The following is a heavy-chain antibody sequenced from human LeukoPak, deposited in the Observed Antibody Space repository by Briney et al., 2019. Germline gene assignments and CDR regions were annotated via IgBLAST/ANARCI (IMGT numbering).Heavy chain of an antibody. CDR2: ISGSGGTT. CDR3: AKVGRPALDY. J-gene: IGHJ4*02. Sequence: PGGSLRLSCAASGFTFSSYAMSWVRQAPGKGLEWVSGISGSGGTTYYADSVQGRFTISRDNSKKTLFLQMSSLRAEDTAVYYCAKVGRPALDYWGQGTLVTVSS. D-gene: IGHD2-15*01. V-gene: IGHV3-23*01. CDR1: GFTFSSYA.